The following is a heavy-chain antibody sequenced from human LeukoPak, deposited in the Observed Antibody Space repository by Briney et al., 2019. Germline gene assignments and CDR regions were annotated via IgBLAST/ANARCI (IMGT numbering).Heavy chain of an antibody. CDR3: VSFYETY. CDR2: INPDGNKK. CDR1: GLTFSSSW. V-gene: IGHV3-7*01. D-gene: IGHD2-2*01. Sequence: GGSLRLSCAVSGLTFSSSWMDWVRQAPGKGLEWVASINPDGNKKYSADSVKGRFTISKDNAKNTVNLQMNNLRAEDTAVYYCVSFYETYWGRGTLVTVSS. J-gene: IGHJ4*02.